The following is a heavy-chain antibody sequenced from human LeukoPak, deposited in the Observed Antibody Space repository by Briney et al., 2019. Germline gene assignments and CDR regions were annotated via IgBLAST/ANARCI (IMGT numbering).Heavy chain of an antibody. CDR1: GFTFSSYS. Sequence: GGSLRLSCAASGFTFSSYSMNWVRQAPGKGLEWVSSISSSSSYIYYADSVKGRFTISRDNAKNSLYLQMNSLRAEDTAVYYCARDMYYDFWSGYYDGGSFDYWGQGTLVTVSS. CDR2: ISSSSSYI. J-gene: IGHJ4*02. V-gene: IGHV3-21*01. D-gene: IGHD3-3*01. CDR3: ARDMYYDFWSGYYDGGSFDY.